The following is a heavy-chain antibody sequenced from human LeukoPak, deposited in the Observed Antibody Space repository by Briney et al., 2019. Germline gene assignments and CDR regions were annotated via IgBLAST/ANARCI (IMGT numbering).Heavy chain of an antibody. CDR1: GFTFSSYA. D-gene: IGHD5-12*01. V-gene: IGHV3-30*04. CDR2: ISYDGSNK. J-gene: IGHJ4*02. Sequence: PGRSLRLSCAASGFTFSSYAMHWVRQAPDKGLEWVAVISYDGSNKYYADSVKGRFTISRDNSKNTLYLQMNSLRAEDTAVYYCARGPSGYHNTGGQGTLVTVSS. CDR3: ARGPSGYHNT.